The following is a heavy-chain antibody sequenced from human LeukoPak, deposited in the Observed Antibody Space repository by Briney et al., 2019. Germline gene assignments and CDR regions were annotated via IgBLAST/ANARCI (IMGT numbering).Heavy chain of an antibody. CDR3: AKDRGSYYDSSGFRTLLYYFDY. CDR1: GFTFSSYG. J-gene: IGHJ4*02. Sequence: GRSLRLSCAASGFTFSSYGMHWVRQAPGKGLEWVAVISYDGSNKYYADSVKGRFTISRDNSKNTLYLQMNSLRAEDTAVYYYAKDRGSYYDSSGFRTLLYYFDYWGQGTLVTVSS. CDR2: ISYDGSNK. D-gene: IGHD3-22*01. V-gene: IGHV3-30*18.